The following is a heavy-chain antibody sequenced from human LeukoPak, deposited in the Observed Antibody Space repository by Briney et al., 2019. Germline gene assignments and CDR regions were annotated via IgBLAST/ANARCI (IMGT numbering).Heavy chain of an antibody. Sequence: PGGSVRLSCAASEFTFSSYSMNWVRQAPGKGLEWVSSISNSGRYIYYADAVKGRFTISRDNAKSSLYLQMSSLRAEDTAVYYCVRDLTSSSTAYLHYWGQGTLVTVSS. J-gene: IGHJ1*01. CDR2: ISNSGRYI. D-gene: IGHD6-6*01. V-gene: IGHV3-21*01. CDR1: EFTFSSYS. CDR3: VRDLTSSSTAYLHY.